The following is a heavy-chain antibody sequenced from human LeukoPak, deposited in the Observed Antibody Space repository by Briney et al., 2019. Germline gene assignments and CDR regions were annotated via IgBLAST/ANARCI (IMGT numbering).Heavy chain of an antibody. CDR3: ATYRSTGEFEY. Sequence: SETLSLTCTVSGGSISSGGYYWSWIRQHPGKGLEWIGYIYYSGSTYYNPSLKSRVTISVDTSKNQFSLKLSSVTAADTAVYYCATYRSTGEFEYWGQGTLVTVSS. CDR1: GGSISSGGYY. J-gene: IGHJ4*02. D-gene: IGHD7-27*01. CDR2: IYYSGST. V-gene: IGHV4-31*03.